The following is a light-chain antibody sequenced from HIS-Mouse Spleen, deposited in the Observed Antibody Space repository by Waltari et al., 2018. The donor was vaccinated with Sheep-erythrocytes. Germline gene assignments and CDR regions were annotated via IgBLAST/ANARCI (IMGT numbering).Light chain of an antibody. CDR1: QGISSY. J-gene: IGKJ5*01. Sequence: DIQLTQSPSFLSASVGDRVTITCRASQGISSYLAWYQQKPGKAPKLLIYAASTLQSGVPSRFSCSGSGTEFTLTISSLQPEDFATYYCQQANSFPITFGQGTRLEIK. CDR2: AAS. V-gene: IGKV1-9*01. CDR3: QQANSFPIT.